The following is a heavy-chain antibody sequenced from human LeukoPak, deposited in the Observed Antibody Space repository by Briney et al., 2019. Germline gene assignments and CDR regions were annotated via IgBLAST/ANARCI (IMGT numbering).Heavy chain of an antibody. V-gene: IGHV1-69*04. D-gene: IGHD5-12*01. CDR3: ARDMGRRYSGYSGGXLDY. CDR2: IIPILGIA. CDR1: GGTFSSYA. J-gene: IGHJ4*01. Sequence: SVKVSCKASGGTFSSYAISWVRQAPGQGLEWMGRIIPILGIANYAQKFQGRVTITADKSTSTAYMELSSLRPEDTAVYYCARDMGRRYSGYSGGXLDYW.